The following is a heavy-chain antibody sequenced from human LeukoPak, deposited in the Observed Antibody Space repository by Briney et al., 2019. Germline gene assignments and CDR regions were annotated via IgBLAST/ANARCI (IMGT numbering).Heavy chain of an antibody. Sequence: SETLSLTCAVYGGSFSGYYWSWIRQPPGKGLEWIREINHSGSTNYNPSLKSRVTISVDTSKNQFSLKLSSVTAADTAVYYCARGLILAAILFDPWGQGTLVTVSS. J-gene: IGHJ5*02. CDR3: ARGLILAAILFDP. CDR2: INHSGST. V-gene: IGHV4-34*01. CDR1: GGSFSGYY. D-gene: IGHD2-15*01.